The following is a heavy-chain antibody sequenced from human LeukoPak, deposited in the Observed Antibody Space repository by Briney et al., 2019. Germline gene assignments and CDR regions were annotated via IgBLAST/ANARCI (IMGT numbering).Heavy chain of an antibody. D-gene: IGHD3-22*01. CDR3: ARGLDSSGYYYVDY. J-gene: IGHJ4*02. CDR1: GGSFSGYY. Sequence: SETLSLTCAVCGGSFSGYYWSWIRQPPGKGLEWIGEINLSGSTNYNPSLKSRDTISVDTSKNQFSLKLSSVTAADTAVYYCARGLDSSGYYYVDYWGQETLVTVSS. CDR2: INLSGST. V-gene: IGHV4-34*01.